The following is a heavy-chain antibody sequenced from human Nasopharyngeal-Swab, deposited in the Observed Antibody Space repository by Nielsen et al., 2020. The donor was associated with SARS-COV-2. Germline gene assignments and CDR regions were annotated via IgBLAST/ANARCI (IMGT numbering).Heavy chain of an antibody. Sequence: WIRQPPGKGLEWIGYIYYSGSTYYNPSLKSRVTISVDTSKNQFSLKLSSVTAADTAVYYCAGDYRTVTTGGVYYYYYMDVWGKGTTVTVSS. V-gene: IGHV4-30-4*01. CDR3: AGDYRTVTTGGVYYYYYMDV. D-gene: IGHD4-17*01. CDR2: IYYSGST. J-gene: IGHJ6*03.